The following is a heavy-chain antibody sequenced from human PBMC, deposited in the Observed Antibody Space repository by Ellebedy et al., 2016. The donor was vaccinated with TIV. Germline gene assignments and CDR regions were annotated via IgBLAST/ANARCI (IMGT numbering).Heavy chain of an antibody. Sequence: AALVKVSCKASGYTFTSYGISWVRQAPGQGLEWMGWISAYNGNTNYAQKLQGRVTMTTDTSTSTAYMELRSLRYDDTAVYYYARTRGYSGYDSYGMDVWGQGTTVTVSS. D-gene: IGHD5-12*01. CDR1: GYTFTSYG. CDR2: ISAYNGNT. V-gene: IGHV1-18*01. CDR3: ARTRGYSGYDSYGMDV. J-gene: IGHJ6*02.